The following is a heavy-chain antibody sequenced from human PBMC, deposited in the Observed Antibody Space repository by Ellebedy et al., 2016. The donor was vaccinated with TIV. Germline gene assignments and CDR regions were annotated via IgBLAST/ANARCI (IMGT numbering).Heavy chain of an antibody. Sequence: PGGSLRLSCAASGFTVSSNSMTWVRQAPGKGLEWVSVISSGGNTYYADPVRGRFTISRDNSKNTLYLQMNSLRVEDMAIYYCARGGALDYWGQGTLVTVSS. CDR3: ARGGALDY. CDR1: GFTVSSNS. J-gene: IGHJ4*02. V-gene: IGHV3-66*01. CDR2: ISSGGNT.